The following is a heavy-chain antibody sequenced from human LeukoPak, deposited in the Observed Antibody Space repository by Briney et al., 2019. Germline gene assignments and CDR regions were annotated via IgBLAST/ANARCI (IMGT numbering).Heavy chain of an antibody. CDR1: GFTFSSYW. Sequence: GGSLRLSCAAPGFTFSSYWMSWVRQAPGKGLEWVANIKQDGSDKYYVDSVKGRFTISRDNAKSSLYLQMNSLRAEDTAVYYCARGRYYGSGSFPWGQGTLVTVSS. D-gene: IGHD3-10*01. V-gene: IGHV3-7*01. J-gene: IGHJ1*01. CDR2: IKQDGSDK. CDR3: ARGRYYGSGSFP.